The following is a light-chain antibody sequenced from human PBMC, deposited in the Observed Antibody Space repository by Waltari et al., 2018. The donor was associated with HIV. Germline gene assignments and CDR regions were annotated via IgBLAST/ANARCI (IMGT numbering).Light chain of an antibody. CDR1: QTISYW. J-gene: IGKJ4*01. CDR3: QQYNSYPLT. CDR2: AAS. Sequence: DIQMTQSPSTLSASIGDKVTITCRASQTISYWLAWYQQSPGKPPNLLIYAASTLRSGVPSRFSGSGYGTDFTLIIDSLQPDDSATYYCQQYNSYPLTFGGGTKVEIK. V-gene: IGKV1-5*01.